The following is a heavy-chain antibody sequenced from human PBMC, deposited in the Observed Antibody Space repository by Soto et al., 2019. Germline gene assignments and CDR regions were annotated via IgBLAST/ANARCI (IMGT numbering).Heavy chain of an antibody. CDR1: GYTFTSYD. D-gene: IGHD5-12*01. J-gene: IGHJ5*02. CDR2: MNPNSGNT. V-gene: IGHV1-8*01. CDR3: ARSVPSRDIVDP. Sequence: QVQLVQSGAEVKKPGASVKVSFKASGYTFTSYDINWVRQATGQWLEWMGWMNPNSGNTGYAQKFQGRVTMTRNTSISTAYMELSTLRSEDTAVYYCARSVPSRDIVDPWGQGTLVTVSS.